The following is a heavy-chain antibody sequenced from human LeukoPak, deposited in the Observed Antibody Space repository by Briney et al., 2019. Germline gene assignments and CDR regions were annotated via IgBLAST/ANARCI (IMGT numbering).Heavy chain of an antibody. CDR3: ARCTSSRYANFDY. CDR2: IYTSGST. D-gene: IGHD6-25*01. J-gene: IGHJ4*02. Sequence: SETLSLTCTVSGGLISSYYWSWMRQPPGKGLEWIGYIYTSGSTNYNPSLKSRVTISVDTSKNQFSLNLTSVTAADTAVYYCARCTSSRYANFDYWGQGTLVTVSS. V-gene: IGHV4-4*09. CDR1: GGLISSYY.